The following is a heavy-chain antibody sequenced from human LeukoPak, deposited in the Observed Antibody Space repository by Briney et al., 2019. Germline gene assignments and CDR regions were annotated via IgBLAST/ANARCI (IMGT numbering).Heavy chain of an antibody. V-gene: IGHV1-2*06. CDR3: AKDISTHMEPPDWFDS. CDR2: INPDSGGT. Sequence: ASVKVSCKASGYSFSDYYMHWVRQAPGQGLEWMGRINPDSGGTHYAQKFQGRVTLTRDTSLSTAYMELSRLRSDDTAVYYCAKDISTHMEPPDWFDSWGQGTLVTVSS. J-gene: IGHJ5*01. CDR1: GYSFSDYY. D-gene: IGHD1-1*01.